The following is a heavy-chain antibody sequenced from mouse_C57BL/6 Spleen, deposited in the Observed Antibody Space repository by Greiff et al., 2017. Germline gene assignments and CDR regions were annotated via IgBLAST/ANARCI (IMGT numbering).Heavy chain of an antibody. CDR3: AKLSLTNYFDY. D-gene: IGHD3-2*02. J-gene: IGHJ2*01. CDR1: GYTFTSYG. V-gene: IGHV1-81*01. CDR2: IYPRSGNT. Sequence: VKLQQSGAELARPGASVKLSCKASGYTFTSYGISWVKQRTGQGLEWIGEIYPRSGNTYYNEKFKGKATLTADKSSSTAYMELRSLTSEDSAVYFCAKLSLTNYFDYWGQGTTLTVSS.